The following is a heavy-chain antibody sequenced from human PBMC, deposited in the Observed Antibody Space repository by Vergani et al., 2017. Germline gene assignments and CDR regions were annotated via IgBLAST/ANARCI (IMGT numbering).Heavy chain of an antibody. J-gene: IGHJ4*02. V-gene: IGHV4-30-2*01. Sequence: QLQLPESGSGLVKPSQTLSLTCAVSGGSISSGGYSWSWIRQPPGKGLEWIGYIYHSGSTYYNPSLKSLVTISVDRSKNQFSLKLSSVTAADTAVYYCARGYGSGSYYDYWGQGTLVTVSS. CDR3: ARGYGSGSYYDY. CDR1: GGSISSGGYS. CDR2: IYHSGST. D-gene: IGHD3-10*01.